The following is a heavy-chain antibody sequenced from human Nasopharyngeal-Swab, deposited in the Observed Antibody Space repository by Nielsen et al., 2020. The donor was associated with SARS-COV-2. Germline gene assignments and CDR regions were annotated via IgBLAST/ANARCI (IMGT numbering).Heavy chain of an antibody. J-gene: IGHJ6*03. CDR3: ARGGWGTGTPDYYYYMDV. Sequence: SVKVSCKASGGTFSSYAISWVRQAPGQGLEWMGGIIPILGIANYAQKFQGRVTITVDKSTSTAYMELSSLRSEDTAVYYCARGGWGTGTPDYYYYMDVWGKGTTVTVSS. CDR2: IIPILGIA. CDR1: GGTFSSYA. D-gene: IGHD1-1*01. V-gene: IGHV1-69*10.